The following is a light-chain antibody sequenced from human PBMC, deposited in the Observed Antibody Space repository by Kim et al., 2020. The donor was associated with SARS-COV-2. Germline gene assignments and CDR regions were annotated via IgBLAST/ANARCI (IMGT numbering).Light chain of an antibody. Sequence: SASVGDGVTITCRAMQSITRWLAWYQQKPGKAPNLLIYDASNLVSGVPSRFSGSGSGTEFTLTISSLQPDDSATYYCQQYKSYSYTFGLGTKLEIK. CDR2: DAS. J-gene: IGKJ2*01. CDR3: QQYKSYSYT. V-gene: IGKV1-5*01. CDR1: QSITRW.